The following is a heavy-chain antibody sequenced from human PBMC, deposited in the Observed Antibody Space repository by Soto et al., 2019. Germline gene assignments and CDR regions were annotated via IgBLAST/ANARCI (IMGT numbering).Heavy chain of an antibody. J-gene: IGHJ3*02. V-gene: IGHV4-59*01. CDR2: IYYSGST. Sequence: PSETLSLTCTVSGGSISSYDWSWIRQPPGKGLEWIGYIYYSGSTNYNPSLKSRVTISVDTSKNQFSLKLSSVTAADTAVYYCERGTPLRYFDWLLRVNAFDIWGQGTMVTVSS. CDR1: GGSISSYD. D-gene: IGHD3-9*01. CDR3: ERGTPLRYFDWLLRVNAFDI.